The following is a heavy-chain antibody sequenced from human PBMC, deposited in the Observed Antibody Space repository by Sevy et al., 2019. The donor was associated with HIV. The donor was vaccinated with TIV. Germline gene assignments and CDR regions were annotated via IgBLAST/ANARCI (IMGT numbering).Heavy chain of an antibody. CDR3: ARARSYDYIWGSYRPPYYFDY. J-gene: IGHJ4*02. CDR1: GGSISSYY. CDR2: IYYSGST. Sequence: SETLSLTCTVSGGSISSYYWSWIRQPPGKGLEWIGYIYYSGSTNYNPPLKSRVTISVDTSKNQFSLKLSSVTAADTAVYYCARARSYDYIWGSYRPPYYFDYWGQGTLVTVSS. V-gene: IGHV4-59*01. D-gene: IGHD3-16*02.